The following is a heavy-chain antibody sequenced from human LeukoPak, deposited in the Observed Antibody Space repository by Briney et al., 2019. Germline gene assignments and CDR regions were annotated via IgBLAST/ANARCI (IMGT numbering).Heavy chain of an antibody. CDR2: INHSGRT. Sequence: SETPSLTCAVYGGSFSGDYWSWIRQPPGKGLEWIGEINHSGRTNYKPSLKSRVTISVDTSKNQFSLNLNSVTAADTAVYYCARGGDRSFDYWGQGTLVTVSS. CDR1: GGSFSGDY. V-gene: IGHV4-34*01. CDR3: ARGGDRSFDY. D-gene: IGHD3-10*01. J-gene: IGHJ4*02.